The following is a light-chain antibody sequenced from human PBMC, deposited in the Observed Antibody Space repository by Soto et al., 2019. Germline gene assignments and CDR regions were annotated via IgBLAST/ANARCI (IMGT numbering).Light chain of an antibody. CDR2: EVS. V-gene: IGLV2-8*01. CDR1: SSDVGGYNY. J-gene: IGLJ1*01. Sequence: QSVLTQPPSASGSFGQSVTISCTGTSSDVGGYNYVSWYQQHPGKAPKLMIYEVSERPSGVPDRFSGSKSGNTASLTVSGLQADDEADYYCSSYSGTNYHYVFGTGPKAPS. CDR3: SSYSGTNYHYV.